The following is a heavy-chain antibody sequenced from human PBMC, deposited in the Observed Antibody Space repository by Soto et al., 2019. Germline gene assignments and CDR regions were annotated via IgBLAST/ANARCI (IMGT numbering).Heavy chain of an antibody. CDR3: ASLHAAACHNYYYYYGMDV. V-gene: IGHV3-30*03. CDR2: ISYDGSNK. D-gene: IGHD6-13*01. J-gene: IGHJ6*02. CDR1: GFTFSSYG. Sequence: GGSLRLSCAASGFTFSSYGMHWVRQAPGKGLEWVAVISYDGSNKYYADSVKGRFTISRDNSKNTLYLQMNSLRAEDTAVYYCASLHAAACHNYYYYYGMDVWGQGTTVTVSS.